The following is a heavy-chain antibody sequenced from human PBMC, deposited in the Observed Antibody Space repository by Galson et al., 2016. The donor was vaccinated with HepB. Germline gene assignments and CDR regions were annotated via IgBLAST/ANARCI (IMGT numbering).Heavy chain of an antibody. Sequence: SETLSLTCAVYGGSFSGYSWTWIRQSPGKGLEWIGEINHSGSTNYNSSLKSRVNISVDTSKNQFSLRLTSVTAADTAVYYCARGSSFWSGYDYYGMDVWCQGTTVTVSS. D-gene: IGHD3-3*01. CDR2: INHSGST. J-gene: IGHJ6*02. CDR1: GGSFSGYS. V-gene: IGHV4-34*01. CDR3: ARGSSFWSGYDYYGMDV.